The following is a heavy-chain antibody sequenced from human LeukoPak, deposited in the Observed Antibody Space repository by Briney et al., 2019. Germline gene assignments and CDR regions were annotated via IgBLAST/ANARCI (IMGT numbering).Heavy chain of an antibody. CDR1: GGSISSGVYY. J-gene: IGHJ5*02. D-gene: IGHD3-16*01. V-gene: IGHV4-31*03. Sequence: SQTLSLTCIVSGGSISSGVYYWIWIRQHPGKGLEWIGYIYYSRSTYYNPSLKSRVTILVDTSKNQFSLKLSSVTAADTAVYYCARAPPLLRFDVLRGGWFDPWGQGTLVTVSS. CDR3: ARAPPLLRFDVLRGGWFDP. CDR2: IYYSRST.